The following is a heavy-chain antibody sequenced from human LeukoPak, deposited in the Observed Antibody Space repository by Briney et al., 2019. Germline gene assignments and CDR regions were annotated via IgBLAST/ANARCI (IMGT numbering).Heavy chain of an antibody. D-gene: IGHD1-26*01. CDR1: GGSIRSYY. CDR2: IYYSGST. V-gene: IGHV4-59*01. CDR3: ARAESYYSFFDS. Sequence: PSETLSLTCTVSGGSIRSYYWSWIRQPPGKGLEWIGHIYYSGSTNYNPSLKSRVTISVNTSKIQFSLKLTSVTAADTAVYYCARAESYYSFFDSWGQGDLGSVSS. J-gene: IGHJ4*02.